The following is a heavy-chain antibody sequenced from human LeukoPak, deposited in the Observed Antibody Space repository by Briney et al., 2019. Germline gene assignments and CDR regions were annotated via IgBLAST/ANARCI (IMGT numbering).Heavy chain of an antibody. CDR3: ARSYYYDSSGYYSAFDI. CDR2: INPNSGGT. D-gene: IGHD3-22*01. V-gene: IGHV1-2*06. CDR1: GYTFTGYY. J-gene: IGHJ3*02. Sequence: ASVKVSCKASGYTFTGYYMHWVRQAPGQGLEWMGRINPNSGGTNYAQKFQGRVTMTRDTSISTAYMELSRLRSDGTAVYYCARSYYYDSSGYYSAFDIWGQGTIVTVSS.